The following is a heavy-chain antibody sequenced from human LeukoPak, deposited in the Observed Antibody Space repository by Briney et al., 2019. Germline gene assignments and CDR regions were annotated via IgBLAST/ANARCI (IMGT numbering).Heavy chain of an antibody. V-gene: IGHV4-39*07. CDR3: ARAWGPYCSSTSCYGFDY. J-gene: IGHJ4*02. Sequence: SETLSLTCTVSGGSISSSSYHWGWIRQPPGKGLEWIGSIYYSGSTYYNPSLKSRVTISVDTSKNQFSLKLSSVTAADTAVYYCARAWGPYCSSTSCYGFDYWGQGTLVTVSS. CDR1: GGSISSSSYH. D-gene: IGHD2-2*01. CDR2: IYYSGST.